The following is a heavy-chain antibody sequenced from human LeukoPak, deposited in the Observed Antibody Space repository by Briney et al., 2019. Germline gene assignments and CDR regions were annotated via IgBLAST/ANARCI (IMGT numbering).Heavy chain of an antibody. CDR2: IYYSGST. V-gene: IGHV4-30-4*08. D-gene: IGHD6-19*01. CDR1: GGSISSGDYY. CDR3: ARTEVSSGSEDY. J-gene: IGHJ4*02. Sequence: SETLSLTCTVSGGSISSGDYYWGWIRQPPGKGLEWIVYIYYSGSTYYNPSLKSRVTISPHTSKNQFSLKLSSVTAADTAVYYCARTEVSSGSEDYWGQGTLVTVSS.